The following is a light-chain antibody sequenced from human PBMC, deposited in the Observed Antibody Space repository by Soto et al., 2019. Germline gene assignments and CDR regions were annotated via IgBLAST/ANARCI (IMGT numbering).Light chain of an antibody. CDR3: QKFGPSTST. Sequence: EIVLTQSPGTLSLSPGERATLSCRASQSVGTYYLAWYQQRPGQAPRLLIYGASSRATGIPDRFSGSGSGTDFTLIISRLEPEDFAVYYCQKFGPSTSTFGQGTRLEVK. CDR1: QSVGTYY. V-gene: IGKV3-20*01. CDR2: GAS. J-gene: IGKJ5*01.